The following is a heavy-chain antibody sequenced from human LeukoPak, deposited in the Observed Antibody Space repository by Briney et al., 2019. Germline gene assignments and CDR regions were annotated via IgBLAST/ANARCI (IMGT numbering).Heavy chain of an antibody. CDR2: IYYSWST. Sequence: SETLSLTCTVSGGSISSSSYYWGWIRQPPGKGLERIGGIYYSWSTYYNPSHKIRVTISVDTSKNQFSLKLSSVTAADTAVYFCMRHEEEDGYNAKPFDFWGQGTLVTVSS. J-gene: IGHJ4*02. D-gene: IGHD5-24*01. V-gene: IGHV4-39*01. CDR3: MRHEEEDGYNAKPFDF. CDR1: GGSISSSSYY.